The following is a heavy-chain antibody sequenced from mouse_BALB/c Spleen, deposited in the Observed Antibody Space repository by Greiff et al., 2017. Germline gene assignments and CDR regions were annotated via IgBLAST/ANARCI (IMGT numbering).Heavy chain of an antibody. V-gene: IGHV1-14*01. J-gene: IGHJ2*01. CDR2: INPYNDGT. D-gene: IGHD2-10*02. Sequence: VQLQQPGAELVRPGASVKLSCKASGYTFTSYWMNWVKQRPEQGLEWIGYINPYNDGTKYNEKFKGKATLTSDKSSSTAYMELSSLTSEDSAVYYCVYGFDYWGQGTTLTVAS. CDR3: VYGFDY. CDR1: GYTFTSYW.